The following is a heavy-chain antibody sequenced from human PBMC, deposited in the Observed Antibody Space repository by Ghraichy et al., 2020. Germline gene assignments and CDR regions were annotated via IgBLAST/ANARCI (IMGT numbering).Heavy chain of an antibody. CDR3: ARLPKTAVLLSGAGVARYYMDV. CDR2: IYPGDSDT. D-gene: IGHD2-15*01. CDR1: GYSFTSYW. Sequence: GESLNISCKGSGYSFTSYWIGWVRQMPGKGLEWMGIIYPGDSDTRYSPSFQGQVTISADKSISTAYLQWSSLKASDTAMYYCARLPKTAVLLSGAGVARYYMDVWGKGTTVTVSS. V-gene: IGHV5-51*01. J-gene: IGHJ6*03.